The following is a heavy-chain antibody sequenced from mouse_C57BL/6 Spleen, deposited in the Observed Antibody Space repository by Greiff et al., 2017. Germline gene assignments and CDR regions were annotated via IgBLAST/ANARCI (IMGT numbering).Heavy chain of an antibody. CDR1: GYTFTSYW. Sequence: QVQLQQPGAELVKPGASVKLSCKASGYTFTSYWMHWVKQRPGQGLEWIGMIHPNSGSTNYNEKFKSKATLTVDKSSSTAYMQLSSLTSEDSAVYYCARSGRGYAMDYWGQGTTLTVSS. J-gene: IGHJ2*01. CDR2: IHPNSGST. V-gene: IGHV1-64*01. CDR3: ARSGRGYAMDY. D-gene: IGHD3-1*01.